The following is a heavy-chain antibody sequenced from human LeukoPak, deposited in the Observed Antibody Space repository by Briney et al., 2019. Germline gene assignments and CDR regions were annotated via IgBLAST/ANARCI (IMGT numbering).Heavy chain of an antibody. D-gene: IGHD3-3*01. J-gene: IGHJ6*04. V-gene: IGHV4-39*07. Sequence: SETLSLTCTVSGGSISSSSYYWSWIRQPPGKGLEWIGEINHSGSTNYNPSLKSRVTISVDTSKNQFSLKLSSVTAADTAVYYCARELVDFWSGYYLGGLDVWGKGTTVTVSS. CDR1: GGSISSSSYY. CDR2: INHSGST. CDR3: ARELVDFWSGYYLGGLDV.